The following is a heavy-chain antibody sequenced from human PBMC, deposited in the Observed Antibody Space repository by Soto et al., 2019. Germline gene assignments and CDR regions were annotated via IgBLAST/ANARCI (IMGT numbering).Heavy chain of an antibody. J-gene: IGHJ6*02. CDR3: STSRLKRGYSGYDGYHYYRLAF. D-gene: IGHD5-12*01. V-gene: IGHV1-69*02. Sequence: SVKVSCKASGGTFSSYTISWVRQAPGQGLEWMGRIIPILGIANYAQKFQGRVTITADKSTSTAYMELSSLRSEDTAVYYCSTSRLKRGYSGYDGYHYYRLAFRGQGTLVPVSS. CDR1: GGTFSSYT. CDR2: IIPILGIA.